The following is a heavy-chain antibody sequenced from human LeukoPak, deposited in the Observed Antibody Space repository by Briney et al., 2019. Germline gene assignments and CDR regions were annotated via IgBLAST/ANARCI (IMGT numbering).Heavy chain of an antibody. CDR1: GGSISSYY. J-gene: IGHJ4*02. Sequence: SETPSLTCTVSGGSISSYYWSWIRQPPGKGLEWIGYIYYSGSTNYNPSLKSRVTISVDTSKNQFSLKLSSVTAADTAVYYCAREGNVLLWFGEPRREHYFDYWGQGTLVTVPS. D-gene: IGHD3-10*01. V-gene: IGHV4-59*01. CDR3: AREGNVLLWFGEPRREHYFDY. CDR2: IYYSGST.